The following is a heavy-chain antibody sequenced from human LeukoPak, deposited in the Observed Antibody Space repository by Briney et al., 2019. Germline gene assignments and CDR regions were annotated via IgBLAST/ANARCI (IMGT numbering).Heavy chain of an antibody. CDR1: GGSISSSSYY. J-gene: IGHJ4*02. Sequence: SEILSLTCTVSGGSISSSSYYWGWIRQPPGKGLEWIGSIYYSGSTYYNPSLKSRVTISVDTSKNQFSLKLSSVTAADTAVYYCMRALQDIVVVPAAAFDYWGQGTLVTVSS. CDR2: IYYSGST. CDR3: MRALQDIVVVPAAAFDY. V-gene: IGHV4-39*01. D-gene: IGHD2-2*01.